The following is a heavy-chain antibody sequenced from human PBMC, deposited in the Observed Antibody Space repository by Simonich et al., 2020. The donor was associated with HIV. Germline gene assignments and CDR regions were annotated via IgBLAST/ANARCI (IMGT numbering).Heavy chain of an antibody. J-gene: IGHJ4*02. CDR2: IKQDGSEK. Sequence: EVQLVESGGGLVQPGGSLRLSCAASGFSFSSYWMCWVRQAPGKGLEWVANIKQDGSEKYYVDSVKGRFTISRDNAKNSLYLQMNSLRAEDTAVYYCAINSSGWIDYWGQGTLVTVSS. D-gene: IGHD6-19*01. V-gene: IGHV3-7*01. CDR1: GFSFSSYW. CDR3: AINSSGWIDY.